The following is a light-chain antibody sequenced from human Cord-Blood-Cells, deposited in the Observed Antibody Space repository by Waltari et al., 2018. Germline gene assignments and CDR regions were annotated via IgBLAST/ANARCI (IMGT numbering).Light chain of an antibody. J-gene: IGKJ1*01. CDR1: QSVSSSY. CDR2: GAS. CDR3: QQYGSSPLT. V-gene: IGKV3-20*01. Sequence: EIVLTQSPGTLSLSPGERATLSCRASQSVSSSYLAWYQPKPGQAPRLLIYGASSRATGIPDRFSGSGSGTDFTLTISRLEPEDFAVYYCQQYGSSPLTFGQGTKVEIK.